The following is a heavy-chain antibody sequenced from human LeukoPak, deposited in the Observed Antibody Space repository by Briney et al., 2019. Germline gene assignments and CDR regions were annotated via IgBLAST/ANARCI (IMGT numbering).Heavy chain of an antibody. D-gene: IGHD3-22*01. CDR2: ISSSSSYI. CDR3: ARGLIFPDYYDSSGP. V-gene: IGHV3-21*01. CDR1: GFTFSSYS. Sequence: GGSLRLSCAASGFTFSSYSMNWVRQAPGKGLEWVSSISSSSSYIYYADSVKGRFTISRDNAKNSLYLQMNSLRAEDTAVYYCARGLIFPDYYDSSGPWGQGTLVTVSS. J-gene: IGHJ5*02.